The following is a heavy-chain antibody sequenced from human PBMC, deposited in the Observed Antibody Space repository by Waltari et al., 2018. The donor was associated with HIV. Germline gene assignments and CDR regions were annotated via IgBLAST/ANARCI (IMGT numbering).Heavy chain of an antibody. J-gene: IGHJ6*02. CDR1: GFTFSDYY. CDR3: ATGGGQFRFGVAKRTYGMDV. Sequence: QVQLVESGGGLVKPGGSLRLSCAASGFTFSDYYMSWIRQAPGKGLEWVSYISSSGSTIYYADSGKGRFNISRDNAKNSLYLQRGSLRAEDTAVYYCATGGGQFRFGVAKRTYGMDVWGQGTTVTVSS. V-gene: IGHV3-11*01. CDR2: ISSSGSTI. D-gene: IGHD3-10*01.